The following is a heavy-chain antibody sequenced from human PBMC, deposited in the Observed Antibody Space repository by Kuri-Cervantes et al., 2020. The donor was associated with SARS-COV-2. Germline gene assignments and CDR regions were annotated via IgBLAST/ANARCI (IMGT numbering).Heavy chain of an antibody. V-gene: IGHV3-30-3*01. J-gene: IGHJ4*02. CDR1: GFTFSSYA. CDR2: ISYDGSNK. D-gene: IGHD3-10*01. Sequence: GGSLRLSCAASGFTFSSYAMHWVRQAPGKGLEWVAVISYDGSNKYYADSVKGRFTISRDNSKNTLYLQMNSLRAEDTAVYYCARDRSFTPDYWGQGTLVTVSS. CDR3: ARDRSFTPDY.